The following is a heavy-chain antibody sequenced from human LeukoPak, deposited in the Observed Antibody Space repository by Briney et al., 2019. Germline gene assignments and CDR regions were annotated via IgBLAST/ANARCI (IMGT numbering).Heavy chain of an antibody. CDR3: ARRESGSYILDY. V-gene: IGHV5-51*01. J-gene: IGHJ4*02. Sequence: GESLKISFKGSGYNFSRYWIAWVRQMPGKGLEWMGSIYPGDSDTRYSTSFQGQVTISADKSISTAYLQWSSLKASDTAMYYCARRESGSYILDYWGQGTLVTVSS. CDR1: GYNFSRYW. CDR2: IYPGDSDT. D-gene: IGHD1-26*01.